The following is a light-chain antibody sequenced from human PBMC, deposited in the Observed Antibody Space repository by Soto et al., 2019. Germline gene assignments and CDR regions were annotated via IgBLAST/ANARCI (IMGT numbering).Light chain of an antibody. CDR3: QQSYSTPSA. CDR2: AAS. CDR1: QSISSY. J-gene: IGKJ3*01. Sequence: DIQMTQSPSSLSASVGDRVTITCRASQSISSYLNWYQQKPGKAPKLLIYAASSLQGGVPSRFSGSGSGTDFTLTISSLQPEDFATYYCQQSYSTPSAFGPGTKVDIK. V-gene: IGKV1-39*01.